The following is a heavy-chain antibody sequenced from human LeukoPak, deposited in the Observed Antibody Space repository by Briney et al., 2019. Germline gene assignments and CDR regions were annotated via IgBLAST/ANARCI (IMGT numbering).Heavy chain of an antibody. V-gene: IGHV4-39*01. Sequence: SETLSLTCIVSGGSISTSAYYWGWIRQPPGEGLQWIGSIYYSGNTYYNSSLKSRVTISVDTSTSQFSLRLSSVTAADTAVYYCARQPAPTHSHFDYWGQGTLVTVSS. CDR3: ARQPAPTHSHFDY. J-gene: IGHJ4*02. CDR2: IYYSGNT. CDR1: GGSISTSAYY.